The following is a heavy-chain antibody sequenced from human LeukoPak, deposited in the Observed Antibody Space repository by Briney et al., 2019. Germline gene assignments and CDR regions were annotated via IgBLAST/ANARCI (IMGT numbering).Heavy chain of an antibody. CDR2: ISYDGSNK. Sequence: GGSLRPSCAASGFTFSSYGMHWVRQAPGKGLEWVAVISYDGSNKYYADSVKGRFTIPRDNSKNTLYLQMNSLRAEDTAVYYCAKVLLRLGELSPFGYWGQGTLVTVSS. CDR3: AKVLLRLGELSPFGY. D-gene: IGHD3-16*02. J-gene: IGHJ4*02. CDR1: GFTFSSYG. V-gene: IGHV3-30*18.